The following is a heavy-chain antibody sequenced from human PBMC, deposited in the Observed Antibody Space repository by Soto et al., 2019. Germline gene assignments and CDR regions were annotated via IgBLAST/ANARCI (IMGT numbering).Heavy chain of an antibody. CDR1: GFTFSSYG. D-gene: IGHD6-19*01. V-gene: IGHV3-33*01. J-gene: IGHJ4*02. CDR3: ARADSSGVAFDY. Sequence: QVHLVESGGGVVQPGRSLRLSCAASGFTFSSYGMHWVRQAPGKGLEWVAVIWYDGSNKYYADSVKGRFTISGDNSKNTLYLQMNSLRGEDTAVYYCARADSSGVAFDYWGQGTLVTVSS. CDR2: IWYDGSNK.